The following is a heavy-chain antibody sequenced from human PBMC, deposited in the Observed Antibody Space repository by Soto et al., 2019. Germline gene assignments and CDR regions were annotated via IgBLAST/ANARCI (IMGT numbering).Heavy chain of an antibody. CDR3: ARGGLYNWKDRNYRMDV. CDR1: GGSFSGYY. CDR2: INHSGST. D-gene: IGHD1-20*01. V-gene: IGHV4-34*01. Sequence: SETLSLTCAVYGGSFSGYYWSWIRQPPGKGLEWIGEINHSGSTNYNLSLKSRVTISVDTSKNQFSLKVSSVTAADTAVYYCARGGLYNWKDRNYRMDVWGQGTTVTVSS. J-gene: IGHJ6*02.